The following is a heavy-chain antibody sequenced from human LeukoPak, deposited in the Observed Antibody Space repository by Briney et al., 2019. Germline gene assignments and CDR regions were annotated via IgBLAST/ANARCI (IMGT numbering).Heavy chain of an antibody. CDR1: GYTFTTYY. Sequence: ASVKVSCKASGYTFTTYYLHWVRQAPGQGLEWMGIINPSGGSTSYAQRFQGRVTMTRDTSTSTVYMELSSLRSGDTAVYYCARGLVGATEFDYWGQGTLVTVSS. D-gene: IGHD1-26*01. J-gene: IGHJ4*02. V-gene: IGHV1-46*01. CDR2: INPSGGST. CDR3: ARGLVGATEFDY.